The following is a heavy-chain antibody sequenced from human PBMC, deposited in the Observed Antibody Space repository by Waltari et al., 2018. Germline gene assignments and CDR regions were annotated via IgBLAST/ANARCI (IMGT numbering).Heavy chain of an antibody. Sequence: QVPLVQSGAEVTKPGASGKVSCKASGYTFSNYDINWVRQVNGQGLVWMGWMSTETYNTGYAQKFQGRITMTRDTSTDTAYVELSSLSSEDSAVYYCARGVDAGTDCWGQGTLVTVSS. J-gene: IGHJ4*02. CDR3: ARGVDAGTDC. D-gene: IGHD1-1*01. CDR2: MSTETYNT. V-gene: IGHV1-8*02. CDR1: GYTFSNYD.